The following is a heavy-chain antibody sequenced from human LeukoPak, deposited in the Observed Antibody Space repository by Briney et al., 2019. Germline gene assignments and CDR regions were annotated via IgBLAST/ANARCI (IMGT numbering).Heavy chain of an antibody. CDR1: GFTFSSYA. CDR2: INHSGST. CDR3: AGRVGGGDYGWFDA. J-gene: IGHJ5*02. D-gene: IGHD4-17*01. Sequence: GSLRLSCAASGFTFSSYAMSWIRQPPGKGLEWMGEINHSGSTNYNPSLKSRVTISVDTSKNQFSLKLSSVTAADTAVYYCAGRVGGGDYGWFDAWGQGTLVTVSS. V-gene: IGHV4-34*08.